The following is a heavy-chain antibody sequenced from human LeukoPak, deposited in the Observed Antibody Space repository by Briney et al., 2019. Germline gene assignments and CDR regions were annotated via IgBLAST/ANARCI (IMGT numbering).Heavy chain of an antibody. V-gene: IGHV3-33*01. Sequence: GGSLRLSCAASGFTFSSYGMHWVRQAPGKGLEWVAVIWYDGSNKYYADSVKGRFTISRDNSKSTLYLQMNSLRAEDTAVYYCATTVPKARSYYYGMDVWGQGTTATVSS. CDR2: IWYDGSNK. CDR3: ATTVPKARSYYYGMDV. CDR1: GFTFSSYG. J-gene: IGHJ6*02. D-gene: IGHD4-17*01.